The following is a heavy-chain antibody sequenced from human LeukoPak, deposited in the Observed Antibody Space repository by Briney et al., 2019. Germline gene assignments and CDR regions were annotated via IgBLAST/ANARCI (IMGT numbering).Heavy chain of an antibody. CDR1: GFTFNTYS. J-gene: IGHJ4*02. CDR3: ASGGQSDY. Sequence: GGSLRLSCAASGFTFNTYSLNWVRQAPGRGLEWVSSISSGSSYISYADSVKGRFTISRDNAKNSLYLQMNSLRAEDTAVYYCASGGQSDYWGQGTLVTVSS. CDR2: ISSGSSYI. V-gene: IGHV3-21*01.